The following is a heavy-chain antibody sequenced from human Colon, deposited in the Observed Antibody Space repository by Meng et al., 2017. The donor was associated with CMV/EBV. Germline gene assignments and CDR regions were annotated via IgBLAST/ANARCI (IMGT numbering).Heavy chain of an antibody. J-gene: IGHJ4*02. D-gene: IGHD3-9*01. CDR1: GFTFSSYA. Sequence: GESLKISCAASGFTFSSYAMHWVRQAPGKGLEWVAFISYDGSKKKYADSVKGRFTISRDNAKSTLYLEMNHLRADDTAVYYCARTNYFDTTGYYSDDYWGQGTLVTVSS. CDR3: ARTNYFDTTGYYSDDY. V-gene: IGHV3-30*04. CDR2: ISYDGSKK.